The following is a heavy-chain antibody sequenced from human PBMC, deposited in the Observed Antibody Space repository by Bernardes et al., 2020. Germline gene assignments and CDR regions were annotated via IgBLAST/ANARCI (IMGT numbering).Heavy chain of an antibody. D-gene: IGHD6-13*01. CDR3: ARQVAAAGTGYFDY. Sequence: SETPSLTCTVSGGSTSSSSYYWGWIRQPPGKGLEWIGSISYSGRTYYNPSLKSRVTISVDTSKNQFSLKLGSVTAADTAVYYCARQVAAAGTGYFDYWGQGTLVTVSS. CDR2: ISYSGRT. CDR1: GGSTSSSSYY. V-gene: IGHV4-39*01. J-gene: IGHJ4*02.